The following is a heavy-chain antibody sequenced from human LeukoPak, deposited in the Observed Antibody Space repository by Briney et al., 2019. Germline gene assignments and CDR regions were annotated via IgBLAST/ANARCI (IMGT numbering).Heavy chain of an antibody. CDR3: ARGVPMDV. Sequence: GASVNVSCKASGGTFTSYAISWVRQGPGQGLEWMGRIIPILGKANYAQKFQGRVTITADKSTSTAYMELSSVRSEDTAVYYCARGVPMDVWGQGTTVTVSS. D-gene: IGHD3-16*01. J-gene: IGHJ6*02. CDR2: IIPILGKA. CDR1: GGTFTSYA. V-gene: IGHV1-69*04.